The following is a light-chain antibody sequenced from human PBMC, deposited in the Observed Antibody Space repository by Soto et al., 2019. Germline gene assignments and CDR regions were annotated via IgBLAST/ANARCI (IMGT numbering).Light chain of an antibody. Sequence: QSVLTQPASASGTPGQTVTISCSGGTSNIGTNSIAWYQHLPGTAPKLLIYGNSNRPSGVPDRFSGSKSGTSASLAITGLQAEDEADYYCQSYDSSLSGSVVFGGGTKLTVL. J-gene: IGLJ2*01. V-gene: IGLV1-40*01. CDR1: TSNIGTNSI. CDR3: QSYDSSLSGSVV. CDR2: GNS.